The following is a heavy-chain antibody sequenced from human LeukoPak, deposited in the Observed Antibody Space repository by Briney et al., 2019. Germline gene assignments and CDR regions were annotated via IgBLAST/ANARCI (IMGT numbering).Heavy chain of an antibody. Sequence: SETLSLTCTVSGGSIRSSSYYWAWLRQPAGKGLEWIGSIYYSGSTYYNPSLKSRVTISVETSKNQFSLKLSSVTAADTAVYYCASRLNMTTAPPRSAFDIWGQGTMVTVSS. D-gene: IGHD4-17*01. CDR2: IYYSGST. CDR3: ASRLNMTTAPPRSAFDI. V-gene: IGHV4-39*01. CDR1: GGSIRSSSYY. J-gene: IGHJ3*02.